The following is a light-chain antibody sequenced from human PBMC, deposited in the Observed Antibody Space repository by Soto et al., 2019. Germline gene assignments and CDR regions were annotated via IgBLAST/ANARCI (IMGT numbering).Light chain of an antibody. J-gene: IGKJ4*01. V-gene: IGKV2-30*01. CDR2: KVS. Sequence: EVVMTQSPLSLPVTLGQPASISCRSSQSIVYSDGNTYLNWFHQRPGQSPRRLIYKVSNRDSGVPARFSGSGSGHDFTVKISRVDAEDVGVYYCLQGTYWPRLTFGGGTKVEIK. CDR3: LQGTYWPRLT. CDR1: QSIVYSDGNTY.